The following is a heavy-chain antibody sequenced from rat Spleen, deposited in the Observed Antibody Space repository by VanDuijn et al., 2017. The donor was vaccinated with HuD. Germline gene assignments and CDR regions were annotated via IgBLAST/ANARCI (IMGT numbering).Heavy chain of an antibody. CDR2: ITSGGSNT. D-gene: IGHD1-9*01. CDR1: GFTFSPFA. CDR3: AKKGTYYGYLYVMDA. Sequence: EVQLVESGGGLVQPGRSLKLSCAASGFTFSPFAMAWVRQAPKKGLEWVATITSGGSNTYYPDSVKGRFTISSDNAKSTLYLQMDSLRSEDTATYYCAKKGTYYGYLYVMDAWGLGVMVTVSS. V-gene: IGHV5-7*01. J-gene: IGHJ2*01.